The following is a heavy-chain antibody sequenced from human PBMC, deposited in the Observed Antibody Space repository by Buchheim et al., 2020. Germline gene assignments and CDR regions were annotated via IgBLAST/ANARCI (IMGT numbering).Heavy chain of an antibody. D-gene: IGHD3-10*01. CDR3: AKYTIEPLGAFDI. J-gene: IGHJ3*02. V-gene: IGHV3-30*18. CDR1: GFTFSSYG. CDR2: ISYDGSNK. Sequence: QVQLVESGGGVVQPGRSLRLSCAASGFTFSSYGMHWVRQAPGKGLEWVAVISYDGSNKYYADSVKGRFTISRDNSKNTLYLQMNSLRAEDTAVYYCAKYTIEPLGAFDIWGQGT.